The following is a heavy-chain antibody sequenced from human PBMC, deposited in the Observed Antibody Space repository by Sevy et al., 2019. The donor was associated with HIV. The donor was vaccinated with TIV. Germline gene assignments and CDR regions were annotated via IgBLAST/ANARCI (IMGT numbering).Heavy chain of an antibody. Sequence: GGSLRLPCAASGFTFSSYAMSWVRQAPGKGLEWVSDISGSGGSTYYADSVKGRFTISRDNSKNTLYLQMNSLRAEDTAVYYCAGIFGDLFDYWGQGTLVTVSS. V-gene: IGHV3-23*01. J-gene: IGHJ4*02. CDR1: GFTFSSYA. CDR2: ISGSGGST. CDR3: AGIFGDLFDY. D-gene: IGHD3-3*01.